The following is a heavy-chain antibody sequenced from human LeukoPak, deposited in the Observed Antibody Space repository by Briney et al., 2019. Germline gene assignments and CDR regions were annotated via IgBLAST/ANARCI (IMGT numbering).Heavy chain of an antibody. Sequence: GGSLRLSCAVSGITLSNYGMSWVRKAPGKGLEWVAGISASGGRPNYADSVKGRFTISRDNPKNTLYLQMNSLRAEDTAVYFCAKRGVVIRVILVGFHKEAYYFDSWGQGALVTVSS. V-gene: IGHV3-23*01. CDR3: AKRGVVIRVILVGFHKEAYYFDS. J-gene: IGHJ4*02. D-gene: IGHD3-22*01. CDR1: GITLSNYG. CDR2: ISASGGRP.